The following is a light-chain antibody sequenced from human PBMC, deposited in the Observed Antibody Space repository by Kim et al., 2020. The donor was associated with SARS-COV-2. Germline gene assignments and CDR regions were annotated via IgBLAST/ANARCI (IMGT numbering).Light chain of an antibody. J-gene: IGLJ2*01. V-gene: IGLV2-14*01. CDR2: EVS. Sequence: QSALTQPASVSGSPGQSITISCTGTSSDIGGYNYVSWYQQHPDKAPKLILYEVSNRPSGVSNRFSGSKSGNTASLTISGLQAEDEADYYCSSFTTFTTIFGGGTKLTVL. CDR3: SSFTTFTTI. CDR1: SSDIGGYNY.